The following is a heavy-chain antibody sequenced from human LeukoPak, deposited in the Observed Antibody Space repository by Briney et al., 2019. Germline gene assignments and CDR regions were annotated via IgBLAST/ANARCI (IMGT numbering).Heavy chain of an antibody. CDR1: GHTFTDYY. Sequence: GASVKVSCKASGHTFTDYYIHWVRQAPGQGLEWMGWINPNSGGTNYAQKFQGRVTMTRDTSISTDYMELSRLRSDDTAVYYCARGEFKFFRDGYNYGPFDYWGQGTLVTVSS. CDR2: INPNSGGT. D-gene: IGHD5-24*01. CDR3: ARGEFKFFRDGYNYGPFDY. J-gene: IGHJ4*02. V-gene: IGHV1-2*02.